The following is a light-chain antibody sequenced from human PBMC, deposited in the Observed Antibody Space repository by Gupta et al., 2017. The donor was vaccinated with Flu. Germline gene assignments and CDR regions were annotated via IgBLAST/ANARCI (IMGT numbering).Light chain of an antibody. CDR1: SGHEKYA. V-gene: IGLV4-69*01. CDR2: INVDGTH. CDR3: QTWGAGIV. Sequence: SVKLTCTLSSGHEKYAIAWHQQLPEKGPRFLMKINVDGTHRKGDDIPSRFSGSSSGAERYLTISNLQPEDEDDYYCQTWGAGIVFGAGTKVTVL. J-gene: IGLJ2*01.